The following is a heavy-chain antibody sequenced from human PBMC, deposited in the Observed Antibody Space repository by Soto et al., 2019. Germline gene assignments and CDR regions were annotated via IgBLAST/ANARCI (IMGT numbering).Heavy chain of an antibody. CDR2: IYPGDSDT. CDR3: ARRIGFGDRDYYYYGMDV. D-gene: IGHD3-10*01. J-gene: IGHJ6*02. V-gene: IGHV5-51*01. CDR1: GYSFTSYW. Sequence: PGESLKISCKGSGYSFTSYWIGWVRQMPGKGLEWMGIIYPGDSDTRYSPSFQGQVTISADKSISTAYLQWSSLKASDTAMYYCARRIGFGDRDYYYYGMDVSGQATTVTVSS.